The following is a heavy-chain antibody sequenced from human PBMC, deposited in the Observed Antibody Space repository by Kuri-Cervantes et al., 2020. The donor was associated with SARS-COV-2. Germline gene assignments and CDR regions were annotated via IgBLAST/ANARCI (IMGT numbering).Heavy chain of an antibody. D-gene: IGHD5-12*01. CDR1: GFTFSSYA. V-gene: IGHV3-64*04. J-gene: IGHJ4*02. CDR3: AKGSRRSVASLIFDY. CDR2: ISSNGAT. Sequence: GESLKISCSASGFTFSSYAMHWVRQAPGKGLEYVSAISSNGATYYADSVKGRFTISRDNSKNTVYLQMNSLRAEDTAIYHCAKGSRRSVASLIFDYWGQGTLVTVSS.